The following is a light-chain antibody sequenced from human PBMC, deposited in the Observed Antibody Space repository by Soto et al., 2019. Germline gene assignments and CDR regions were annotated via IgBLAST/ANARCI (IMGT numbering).Light chain of an antibody. CDR1: QSFISY. CDR3: QQRSNRPRT. J-gene: IGKJ5*01. CDR2: DTS. Sequence: EIVLTQSPATLSLSPGERATLSCRVSQSFISYLSWYQHKPGQAPWRLSYDTSIRASGIPARFSGSGPGTNFTLTFSSLDPADFAVYYCQQRSNRPRTLGQGPRLEIK. V-gene: IGKV3-11*01.